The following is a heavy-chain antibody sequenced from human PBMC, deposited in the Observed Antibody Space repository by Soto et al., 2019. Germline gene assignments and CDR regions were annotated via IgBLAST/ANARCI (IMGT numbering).Heavy chain of an antibody. Sequence: HPGGSLRLSCVASGFTFSIYGMHWVRQAPGKGLEWVAIISYDGSNTYYADSVKGRFTISRDNSKNTLYLQMNSLRAEDTSVYYCAKEGGLSGSYYISSSYYFDYWGQGTLVTVSS. CDR1: GFTFSIYG. J-gene: IGHJ4*02. CDR3: AKEGGLSGSYYISSSYYFDY. D-gene: IGHD1-26*01. CDR2: ISYDGSNT. V-gene: IGHV3-30*18.